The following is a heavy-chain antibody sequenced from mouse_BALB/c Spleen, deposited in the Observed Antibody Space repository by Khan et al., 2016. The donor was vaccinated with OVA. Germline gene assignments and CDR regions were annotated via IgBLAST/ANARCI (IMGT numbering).Heavy chain of an antibody. V-gene: IGHV1-53*01. Sequence: QVQLQQSGAELVTPGASVRLSCKASGYTFTSYYLYWVKQRPGQGLEWIGDINPNNGGTNFNEKFKNKATLTVDKSSSTAYIQLNSLTSVDSAVYSCSSSGDGSFAYWGQGTLVTVSA. J-gene: IGHJ3*01. D-gene: IGHD2-3*01. CDR1: GYTFTSYY. CDR3: SSSGDGSFAY. CDR2: INPNNGGT.